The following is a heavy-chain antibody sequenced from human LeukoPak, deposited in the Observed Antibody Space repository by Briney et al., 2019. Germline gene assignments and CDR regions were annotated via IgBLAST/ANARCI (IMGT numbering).Heavy chain of an antibody. Sequence: ASVKVSCKASGYTFTSYDINWVRQATGQGLEWLGWVNPNNGNTGYAQKFQGRVTMTRNTSISTAYMELNTLRSEDTAVYYCARGQKRAAAGTVYWFDPWGQGTLVTVSS. J-gene: IGHJ5*02. CDR2: VNPNNGNT. V-gene: IGHV1-8*01. CDR3: ARGQKRAAAGTVYWFDP. CDR1: GYTFTSYD. D-gene: IGHD6-13*01.